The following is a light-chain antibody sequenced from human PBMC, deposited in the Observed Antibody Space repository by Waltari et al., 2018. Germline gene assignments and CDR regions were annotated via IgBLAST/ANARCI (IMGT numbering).Light chain of an antibody. CDR2: DVT. J-gene: IGLJ2*01. CDR3: RSQTTHKGVV. CDR1: SRDGGAYDH. Sequence: QSALTQPASVSGSPGHSITISCTGSSRDGGAYDHVPWYQQHPGKAPKVVIFDVTARPSGVSERFTGSKSGNTASLTISGLQAEDEADYYCRSQTTHKGVVFGGGTKVTVL. V-gene: IGLV2-14*03.